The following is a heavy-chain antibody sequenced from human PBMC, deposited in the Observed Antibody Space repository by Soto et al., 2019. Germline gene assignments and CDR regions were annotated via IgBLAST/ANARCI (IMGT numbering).Heavy chain of an antibody. CDR1: GGSFSGYC. D-gene: IGHD6-19*01. J-gene: IGHJ4*02. CDR2: INHSGST. Sequence: PLQPMSLTCAVYGGSFSGYCWSRISQHTGKGLEWIGEINHSGSTNYNPSLKSRVTISVDTSKNQFSLKLSSVTAADTAVYYCARGRSLWVAGPNLDYWGQGTLVTGSS. CDR3: ARGRSLWVAGPNLDY. V-gene: IGHV4-34*01.